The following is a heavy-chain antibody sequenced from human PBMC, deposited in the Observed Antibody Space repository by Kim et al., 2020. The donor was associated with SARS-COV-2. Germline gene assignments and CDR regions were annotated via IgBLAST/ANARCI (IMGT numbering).Heavy chain of an antibody. CDR3: AKDRAAAAGRSGCAFDI. CDR2: ISGSGGST. V-gene: IGHV3-23*01. D-gene: IGHD6-13*01. CDR1: GFTFSSYA. J-gene: IGHJ3*02. Sequence: GGSLRLSCAASGFTFSSYAMSWVRQAPGKGLEWVSAISGSGGSTYYADSVKGRFTISRDNSKNTLYLQMNSLRAEDTAVYYCAKDRAAAAGRSGCAFDIWGQGTMVTVSS.